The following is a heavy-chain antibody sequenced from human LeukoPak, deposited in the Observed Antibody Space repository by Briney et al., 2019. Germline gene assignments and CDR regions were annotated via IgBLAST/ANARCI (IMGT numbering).Heavy chain of an antibody. V-gene: IGHV4-59*01. Sequence: SETLSLTCTVSGGSISSYYWSWIRQPPGKGLEWIGYIYYSGSTNYNPSLKSRVTISADTSKNQFSLKLSSVTAADTAVYYCARDNNYDYYMDVWGKGTTVTVSS. CDR3: ARDNNYDYYMDV. J-gene: IGHJ6*03. CDR2: IYYSGST. CDR1: GGSISSYY.